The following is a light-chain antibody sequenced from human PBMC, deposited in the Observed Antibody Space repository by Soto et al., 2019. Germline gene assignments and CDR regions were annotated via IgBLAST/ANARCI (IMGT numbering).Light chain of an antibody. Sequence: IQVTQSPSSLSASVGDRITITCRASQGMSTYLAWYQQKPGKAPKLLIYAAYTLQSGVPSRFSGGGSGTDFTLTISSLQLEDFATYYCHQLNRYPTFGGGTKVEIK. V-gene: IGKV1-9*01. CDR3: HQLNRYPT. CDR2: AAY. CDR1: QGMSTY. J-gene: IGKJ4*01.